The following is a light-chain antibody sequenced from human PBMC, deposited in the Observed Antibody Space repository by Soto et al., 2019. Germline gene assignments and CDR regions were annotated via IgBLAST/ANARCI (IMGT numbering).Light chain of an antibody. CDR2: EVS. CDR1: QSLLHITGETF. J-gene: IGKJ5*01. V-gene: IGKV2D-29*02. CDR3: MQSTQLPPT. Sequence: DVVMTQTPLSLSVAPGQPASISCKSSQSLLHITGETFLFWYLQKPGQSPQLLIYEVSTRVSGVPDRFSGRGSGTDLTLEISRVETDDVGIYYCMQSTQLPPTFGQGTRLGIE.